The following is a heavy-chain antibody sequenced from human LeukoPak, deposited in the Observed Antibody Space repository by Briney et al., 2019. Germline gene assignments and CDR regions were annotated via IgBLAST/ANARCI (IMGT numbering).Heavy chain of an antibody. Sequence: GGSLRLSCAASGFTFSSYAMSWVRQAPGKGLEWVSAIGGDAVSTYYADSVKGRFTISRDNSKNTLYLQMNSLRAEDTAVYYCASSFCGGDCYADYWGQGTLVTVSS. V-gene: IGHV3-23*01. CDR3: ASSFCGGDCYADY. CDR1: GFTFSSYA. J-gene: IGHJ4*02. D-gene: IGHD2-21*02. CDR2: IGGDAVST.